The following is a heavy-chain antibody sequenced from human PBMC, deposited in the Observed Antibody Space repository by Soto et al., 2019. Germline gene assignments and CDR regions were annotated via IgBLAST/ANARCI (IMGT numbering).Heavy chain of an antibody. D-gene: IGHD2-15*01. CDR1: VDSIDSHDSH. CDR2: VAYTGTT. V-gene: IGHV4-39*01. CDR3: ARHRACNTACDFDY. Sequence: SETLSLTCFVSVDSIDSHDSHWRWIRQSPGKGLEWIGTVAYTGTTYYPPPLRGRVTVSADTSKNSFSLKLTSVTAADTAVYYCARHRACNTACDFDYWGQGTLVTVSS. J-gene: IGHJ4*02.